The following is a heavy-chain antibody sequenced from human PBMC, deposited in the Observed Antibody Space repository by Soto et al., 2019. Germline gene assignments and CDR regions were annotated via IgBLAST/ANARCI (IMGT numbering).Heavy chain of an antibody. CDR2: IIPIFGTA. CDR3: ARYLIAAAGTIGYYYGMDV. CDR1: GGTFSSYA. D-gene: IGHD6-13*01. V-gene: IGHV1-69*13. J-gene: IGHJ6*02. Sequence: SVKVSCKASGGTFSSYAISWVRQAPGQGLEWMGGIIPIFGTANYAQKFQGRVTITADESTSTAYMELSSLRSEDTAVYYCARYLIAAAGTIGYYYGMDVWGQGTTVTVSS.